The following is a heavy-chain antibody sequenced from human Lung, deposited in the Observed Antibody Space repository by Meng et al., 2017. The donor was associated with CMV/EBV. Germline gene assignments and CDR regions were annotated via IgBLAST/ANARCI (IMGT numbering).Heavy chain of an antibody. Sequence: ASVKVSCKASGYTFTSYGIIWVRQAPGQGLEWMGWISPYDGNTNYAQTLQDRVTMTTDTPTSTAYMELRSLRSDDTAVYFCARERGYCGTTSCSYYFDYSGQGXLVTASS. CDR3: ARERGYCGTTSCSYYFDY. J-gene: IGHJ4*02. CDR2: ISPYDGNT. V-gene: IGHV1-18*01. D-gene: IGHD2-2*01. CDR1: GYTFTSYG.